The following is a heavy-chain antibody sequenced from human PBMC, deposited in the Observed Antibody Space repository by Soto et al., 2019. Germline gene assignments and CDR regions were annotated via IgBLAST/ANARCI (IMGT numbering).Heavy chain of an antibody. CDR3: AREGRHFDS. V-gene: IGHV1-69*06. J-gene: IGHJ4*02. CDR1: GGTFSSYA. CDR2: INPIFGTP. Sequence: HVQLVQSGAEVQRPGSSVKVSCTASGGTFSSYAISWVRQAPGQGLEWMGGINPIFGTPHYAQKYQGRVTITADTFTNTAYMELTRLTSDDTAVYFCAREGRHFDSWGQGTPVTVSS.